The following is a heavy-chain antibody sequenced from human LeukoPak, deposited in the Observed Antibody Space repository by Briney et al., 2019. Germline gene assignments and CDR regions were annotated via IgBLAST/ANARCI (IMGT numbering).Heavy chain of an antibody. V-gene: IGHV4-4*07. D-gene: IGHD3-10*01. Sequence: SETLSLTCTVSGGSISSYYWSWIRQPAGKGLEWIGRIYTSGSTNYNPSLKSRVTMSVDTSKNQFSLKLSSVTAADTAVYYCAGQYYYGSGSYYYYYYMDVWGKGTTVTISS. J-gene: IGHJ6*03. CDR1: GGSISSYY. CDR2: IYTSGST. CDR3: AGQYYYGSGSYYYYYYMDV.